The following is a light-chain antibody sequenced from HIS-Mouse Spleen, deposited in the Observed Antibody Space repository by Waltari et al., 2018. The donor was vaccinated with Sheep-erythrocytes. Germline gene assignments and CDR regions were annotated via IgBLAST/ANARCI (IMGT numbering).Light chain of an antibody. CDR2: DDS. J-gene: IGLJ2*01. Sequence: SYVLTQPPSVSVAPGQTARITCGGNNIGSKSVHWYQQKPGQAPVLVVYDDSDRPSGLTKRFSGSNSGNSATLTIRRVEAGDDADYYCQVWDSSSDHVVFGGGTKLTVL. CDR1: NIGSKS. CDR3: QVWDSSSDHVV. V-gene: IGLV3-21*02.